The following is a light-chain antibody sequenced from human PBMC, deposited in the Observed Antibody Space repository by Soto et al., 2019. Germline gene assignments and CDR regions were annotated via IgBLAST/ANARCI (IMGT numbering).Light chain of an antibody. J-gene: IGLJ3*02. Sequence: QTVVTQEPSLTVSPGGTVTLTCASSTGAVTSDYYPTWLQQKPGQAPRALIYSTGNKHSWTPARFSGSLLGGRAVLTLSGVQPEDEADYYCLLHYGGAQAWMFGGGTKVTVL. CDR3: LLHYGGAQAWM. CDR1: TGAVTSDYY. V-gene: IGLV7-43*01. CDR2: STG.